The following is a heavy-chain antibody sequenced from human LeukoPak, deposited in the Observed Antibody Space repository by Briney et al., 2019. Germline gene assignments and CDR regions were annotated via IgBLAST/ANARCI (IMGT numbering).Heavy chain of an antibody. Sequence: PSETLSLTCAVYGGSFSGYYWSWIRQPPGKGLEWIGEINHSGSTNYNPSLKSRVTISVDTSKNQFSLKLSSVTAADTAVYYCAREVGDGHPDAFDIWGQGTMVTVSS. V-gene: IGHV4-34*01. D-gene: IGHD3-16*01. J-gene: IGHJ3*02. CDR2: INHSGST. CDR1: GGSFSGYY. CDR3: AREVGDGHPDAFDI.